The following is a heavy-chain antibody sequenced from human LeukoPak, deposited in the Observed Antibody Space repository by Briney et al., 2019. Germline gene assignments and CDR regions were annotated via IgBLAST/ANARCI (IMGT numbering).Heavy chain of an antibody. Sequence: ASVTVSCKASGGTFSIYAISWVRQAPGQGLEWMGGIIPIFGTANYAQKFQGRVTITADESTSTAYMELSSLRSEDTAVYYCARVVMATINYYYYYMDVWGKGTTVTVSS. CDR3: ARVVMATINYYYYYMDV. CDR2: IIPIFGTA. V-gene: IGHV1-69*01. J-gene: IGHJ6*03. CDR1: GGTFSIYA. D-gene: IGHD5-24*01.